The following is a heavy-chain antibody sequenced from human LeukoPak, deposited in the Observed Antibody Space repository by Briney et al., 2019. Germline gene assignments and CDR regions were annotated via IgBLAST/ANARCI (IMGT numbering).Heavy chain of an antibody. CDR2: TYSGGSL. J-gene: IGHJ4*02. D-gene: IGHD3-22*01. V-gene: IGHV3-53*01. Sequence: GGSLRLSCAASGFTVSSNYMSWVRQAPGKGLEWVSVTYSGGSLYYADSVKGRFTISRDNSRNTLYVQMNSLRAEDTAVYYCASGGSSGYYWLDWGQGTLVTVSS. CDR1: GFTVSSNY. CDR3: ASGGSSGYYWLD.